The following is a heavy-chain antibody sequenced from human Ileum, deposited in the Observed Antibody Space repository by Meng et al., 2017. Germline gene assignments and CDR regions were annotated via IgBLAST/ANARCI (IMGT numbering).Heavy chain of an antibody. J-gene: IGHJ5*02. CDR2: IFDTGPP. CDR3: AASLDGNRFDP. D-gene: IGHD1-26*01. CDR1: GGSISSGDYY. Sequence: VQLQESGPGLVKSSQTLSLTCTVSGGSISSGDYYWSWIRQPPGKGLEWIGYIFDTGPPSYSPPLRSRLSISMDTSKNQFSLRLTSVSAADTAVYYCAASLDGNRFDPWGQGTLVTSPQ. V-gene: IGHV4-30-4*01.